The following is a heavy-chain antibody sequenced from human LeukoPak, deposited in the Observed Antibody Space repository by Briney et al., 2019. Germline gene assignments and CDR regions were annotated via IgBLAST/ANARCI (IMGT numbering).Heavy chain of an antibody. J-gene: IGHJ4*02. CDR2: IIPIFGTA. V-gene: IGHV1-69*06. Sequence: ASVKVSCKASGGTFSSYAISWVRQAPGQGLEWMGGIIPIFGTANYAQKFQGRVTITADKSTSTAYMELSSLRSEDTAVYYCARGRPSRYCGGGSCYHLFDYWGQGTLVTVSS. D-gene: IGHD2-15*01. CDR3: ARGRPSRYCGGGSCYHLFDY. CDR1: GGTFSSYA.